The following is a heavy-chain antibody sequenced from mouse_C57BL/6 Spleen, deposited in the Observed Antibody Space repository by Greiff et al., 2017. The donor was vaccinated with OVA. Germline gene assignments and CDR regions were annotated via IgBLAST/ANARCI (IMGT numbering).Heavy chain of an antibody. J-gene: IGHJ4*01. CDR2: ISYSGST. D-gene: IGHD2-3*01. CDR1: GYSITSYY. V-gene: IGHV3-8*01. CDR3: ARLVYNGSLDY. Sequence: EVKLQESGPGLAKPSQTLSLTCSVTGYSITSYYWNWIRKCPGNKLEYMGYISYSGSTYYNPSLKSRISITRDTSKNQYYLQLNSVTTEDTATYYCARLVYNGSLDYWGQGTSVTVSS.